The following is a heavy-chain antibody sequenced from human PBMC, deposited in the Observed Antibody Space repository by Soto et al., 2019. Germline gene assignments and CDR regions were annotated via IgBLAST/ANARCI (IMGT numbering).Heavy chain of an antibody. CDR1: GFTFDDYA. CDR3: AKLFSSHFDY. V-gene: IGHV3-9*01. J-gene: IGHJ4*02. Sequence: GGSLRLSCAASGFTFDDYAMHWVRQAPGKGLEWVSGISWNSGSIGYADSVKGRFTISRDNAKNSLYLQMNSLRAEDTALYYCAKLFSSHFDYWGQGTLVTVSS. D-gene: IGHD6-6*01. CDR2: ISWNSGSI.